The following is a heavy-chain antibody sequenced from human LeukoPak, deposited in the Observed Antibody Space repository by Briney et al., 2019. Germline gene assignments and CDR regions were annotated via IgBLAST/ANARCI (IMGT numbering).Heavy chain of an antibody. CDR1: GFSLSNYG. V-gene: IGHV3-30*02. CDR2: IRKDGSYN. D-gene: IGHD2-2*01. J-gene: IGHJ4*02. CDR3: AKDWGYCSGTSCPTFDY. Sequence: PGGSLRLSCAASGFSLSNYGMHWVRQAPGKGLEWVAYIRKDGSYNLYADSVKGRFTISRDNSKNMLYLLMNSLRAEDTALYYCAKDWGYCSGTSCPTFDYWGQGTLATVSS.